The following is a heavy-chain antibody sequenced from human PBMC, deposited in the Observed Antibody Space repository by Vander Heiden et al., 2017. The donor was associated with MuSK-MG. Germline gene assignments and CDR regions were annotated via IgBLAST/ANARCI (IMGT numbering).Heavy chain of an antibody. J-gene: IGHJ4*02. D-gene: IGHD6-19*01. CDR1: GGSFSGYY. Sequence: QVQLQQWGAGLLKPSETLSLTCAVYGGSFSGYYWSWIRQPPGKGLEWIGEINHSGITYDNPSPKSRVTISVVTSKNQLSVKLSSVTAADTAVDYCARGGAGCDYWGQVTMVTVYS. CDR2: INHSGIT. CDR3: ARGGAGCDY. V-gene: IGHV4-34*01.